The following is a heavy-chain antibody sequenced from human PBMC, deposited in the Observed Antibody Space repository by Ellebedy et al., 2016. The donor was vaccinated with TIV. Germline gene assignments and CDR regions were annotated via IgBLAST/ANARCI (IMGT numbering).Heavy chain of an antibody. J-gene: IGHJ5*02. Sequence: GESLKISCKGSGYNFATYWIAWVRQMPGKGLEWMGIIYPDDSDTTYSPSFQGQVTISVDKSINTAFLVWSSLKASDTAMYYCVRSLNWYDPWGQGTLVTVSP. D-gene: IGHD5/OR15-5a*01. CDR1: GYNFATYW. V-gene: IGHV5-51*01. CDR2: IYPDDSDT. CDR3: VRSLNWYDP.